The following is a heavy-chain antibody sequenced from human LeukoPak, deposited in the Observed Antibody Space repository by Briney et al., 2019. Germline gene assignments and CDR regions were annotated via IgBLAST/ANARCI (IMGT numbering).Heavy chain of an antibody. J-gene: IGHJ4*02. CDR2: IKSKTDGGTT. D-gene: IGHD3-22*01. V-gene: IGHV3-15*01. Sequence: GGSLRLSCAASGFTFSNAWMSWVRQAPGKGLEWVGRIKSKTDGGTTDYAAPVKGRFTISRGDSKNTLYLQMNSLKTEDTAVYYCTTKPDYYDSSGYYYYFDYWGQGTLVTVSS. CDR1: GFTFSNAW. CDR3: TTKPDYYDSSGYYYYFDY.